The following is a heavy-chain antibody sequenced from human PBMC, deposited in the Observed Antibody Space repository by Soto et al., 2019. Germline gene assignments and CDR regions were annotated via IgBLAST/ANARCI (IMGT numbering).Heavy chain of an antibody. Sequence: HGESLKISCKGSGYSFTSYWISWVRQMPGKGLEWMGRIDPSDSYTNYSPSFQGHVTISADKSISTAYLQWSSLKASDTAMYYCARHWDYDSSGYYPKTTNGMDVWGQGTTVTVSS. CDR1: GYSFTSYW. CDR2: IDPSDSYT. D-gene: IGHD3-22*01. V-gene: IGHV5-10-1*01. CDR3: ARHWDYDSSGYYPKTTNGMDV. J-gene: IGHJ6*02.